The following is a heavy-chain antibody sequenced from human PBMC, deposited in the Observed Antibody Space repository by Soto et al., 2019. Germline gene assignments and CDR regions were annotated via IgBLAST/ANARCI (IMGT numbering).Heavy chain of an antibody. Sequence: VQLLESGGGSVQPGGSLRLSCAASGFTFSSYAMSWVRQAPGKGLEWVSAISGSGGGTYYADSVKGRFTMARDTSKNTVYLQMRSLRAEDTAVYYWAAPPYYWGQGTLVIVSS. CDR2: ISGSGGGT. V-gene: IGHV3-23*01. CDR1: GFTFSSYA. J-gene: IGHJ4*02. CDR3: AAPPYY.